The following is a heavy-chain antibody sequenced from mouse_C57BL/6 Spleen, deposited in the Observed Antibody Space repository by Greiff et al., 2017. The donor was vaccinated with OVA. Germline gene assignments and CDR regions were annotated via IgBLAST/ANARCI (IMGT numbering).Heavy chain of an antibody. Sequence: EVQLQQSGAELVRPGASVKLSCTASGFNIKDYYMHWVKQRPEQGLEWIGRIDPEDGDTEYAPKFQGQATMTADTSSNTAYQQLSSLTSEDTAVYYCSNCSGGGEGYFDVWGTGTTVTVSS. CDR3: SNCSGGGEGYFDV. CDR2: IDPEDGDT. CDR1: GFNIKDYY. D-gene: IGHD1-1*02. V-gene: IGHV14-1*01. J-gene: IGHJ1*03.